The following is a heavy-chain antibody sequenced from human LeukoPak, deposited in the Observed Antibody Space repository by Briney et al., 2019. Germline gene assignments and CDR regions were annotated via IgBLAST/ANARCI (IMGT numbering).Heavy chain of an antibody. CDR3: AKDRYYYDSSGYYYYFDY. J-gene: IGHJ4*02. CDR2: ISGSGGST. D-gene: IGHD3-22*01. CDR1: GGSFSGYY. V-gene: IGHV3-23*01. Sequence: ETLSLTCAVYGGSFSGYYWSWVRQAPGKGLEWVSAISGSGGSTYYADSVKGRFTISRDNSKNTLYLQMNSLRAEDTAVYYCAKDRYYYDSSGYYYYFDYWGQGTLVTVSS.